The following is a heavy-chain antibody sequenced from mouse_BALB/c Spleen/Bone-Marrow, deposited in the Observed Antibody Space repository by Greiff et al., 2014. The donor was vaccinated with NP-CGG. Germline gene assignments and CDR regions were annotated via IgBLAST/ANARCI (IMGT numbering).Heavy chain of an antibody. D-gene: IGHD2-3*01. CDR2: IDPANDNT. CDR1: GFNIKDTY. Sequence: EVMLVESGAEFVKPGASVKLSCTASGFNIKDTYMHWVKRRPEQGLEWIGRIDPANDNTKYDPKFQGKATITADTSSNTAYLQLSSLTSEDTAVYYCARADGYYAWFAYWGQGTPVTVSA. V-gene: IGHV14-3*02. J-gene: IGHJ3*01. CDR3: ARADGYYAWFAY.